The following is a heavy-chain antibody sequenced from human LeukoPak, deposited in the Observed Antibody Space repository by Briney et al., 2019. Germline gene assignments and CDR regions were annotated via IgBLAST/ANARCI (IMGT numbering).Heavy chain of an antibody. CDR2: ISGSGEIA. D-gene: IGHD5-12*01. Sequence: GGSLRLSCAASGFTFSSYAMSWVRQAPGKGLEWVSAISGSGEIAYYADSVKGRFTISRDNSRTTLFHQMNSLRAEDTAVYYCAKLGGYDLSRSYNYYMDVWVKGIMVTVSS. V-gene: IGHV3-23*01. CDR1: GFTFSSYA. CDR3: AKLGGYDLSRSYNYYMDV. J-gene: IGHJ6*03.